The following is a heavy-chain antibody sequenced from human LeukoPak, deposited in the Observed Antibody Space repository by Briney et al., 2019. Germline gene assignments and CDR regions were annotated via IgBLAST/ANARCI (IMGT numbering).Heavy chain of an antibody. CDR1: GGSISRDY. CDR3: ARGLTILGSTSVHF. CDR2: IYYSGTT. J-gene: IGHJ4*02. V-gene: IGHV4-59*01. Sequence: SETLSLTCTDSGGSISRDYWSWIRQPPGKGREWIWYIYYSGTTNYTPSLKKRVTISVDTTKNQLSLKLSSVPATDTAVYYSARGLTILGSTSVHFCGQGAPGTVSS. D-gene: IGHD1-26*01.